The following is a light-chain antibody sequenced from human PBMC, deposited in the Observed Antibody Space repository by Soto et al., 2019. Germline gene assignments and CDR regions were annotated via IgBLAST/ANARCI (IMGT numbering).Light chain of an antibody. V-gene: IGKV3-15*01. J-gene: IGKJ1*01. Sequence: ELVMTQSPATLSVSPGERAALSCRASQSVSSNLAWYQQKPGQAPRLLIYGASTRATGIPARFSGSGSGTEFTLTISSLQSEDFAVYYCQHYNNWPSWTFGQGTKVDIK. CDR3: QHYNNWPSWT. CDR2: GAS. CDR1: QSVSSN.